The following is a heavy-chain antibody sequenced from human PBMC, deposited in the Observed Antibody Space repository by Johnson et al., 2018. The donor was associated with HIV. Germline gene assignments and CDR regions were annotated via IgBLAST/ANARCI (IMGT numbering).Heavy chain of an antibody. Sequence: QVQLVESGGGLVKPGGSLRLSCAGSGFTFSDHYMSWVRQAPGKGLEWVSYISTSGNTIYYADSVKGRFTISRDNAKKSLYLQMNSLRAEDTAVYYCARSVALIVATFDAFDIWGQGTMVTVSS. CDR3: ARSVALIVATFDAFDI. CDR1: GFTFSDHY. V-gene: IGHV3-11*04. D-gene: IGHD5-12*01. CDR2: ISTSGNTI. J-gene: IGHJ3*02.